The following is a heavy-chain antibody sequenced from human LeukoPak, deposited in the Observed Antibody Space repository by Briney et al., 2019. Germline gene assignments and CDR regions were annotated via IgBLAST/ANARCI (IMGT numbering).Heavy chain of an antibody. D-gene: IGHD2-2*01. V-gene: IGHV5-51*01. CDR3: ARRQGCSSSSCPPDY. CDR2: IYPGDSDT. CDR1: GYSFTTYW. Sequence: GESLNISCRGSGYSFTTYWIGWVRQMPGKGLEWMGIIYPGDSDTRYTPSFQGQVTMSADKSINTPYLQWSSLRASDTAMYYCARRQGCSSSSCPPDYWGQGTLVTVSP. J-gene: IGHJ4*02.